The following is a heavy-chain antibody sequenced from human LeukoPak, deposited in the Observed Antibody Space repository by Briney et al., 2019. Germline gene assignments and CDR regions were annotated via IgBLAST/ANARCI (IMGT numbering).Heavy chain of an antibody. CDR3: AKDRVGATRGGDY. Sequence: GGSLRLSCAGSGFSFSTYAMTWVRQAPGKGLEWVSAISGSADNTYYADSVKGRFTISRDNSKSTLYLQMNSLRAEDTAIYYCAKDRVGATRGGDYWGQGTLVTVSS. V-gene: IGHV3-23*01. J-gene: IGHJ4*02. D-gene: IGHD1-26*01. CDR1: GFSFSTYA. CDR2: ISGSADNT.